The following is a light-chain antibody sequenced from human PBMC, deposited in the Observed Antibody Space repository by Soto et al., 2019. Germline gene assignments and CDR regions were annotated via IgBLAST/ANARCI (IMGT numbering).Light chain of an antibody. CDR3: QQYASSPWT. V-gene: IGKV3-20*01. J-gene: IGKJ1*01. CDR2: DAS. Sequence: EIVLTQSPGTLSLSPGERAPLSCRASQSVSRTYLAWYQQKPGQAPRLLIYDASTRAAGIPDRFSGSGSGTDFTLTISRLEAEDVAVDYFQQYASSPWTFGPGAKGEIK. CDR1: QSVSRTY.